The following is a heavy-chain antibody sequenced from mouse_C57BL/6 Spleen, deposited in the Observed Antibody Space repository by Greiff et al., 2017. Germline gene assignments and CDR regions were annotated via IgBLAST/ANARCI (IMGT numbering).Heavy chain of an antibody. CDR3: ARSGRLRRLCFAY. V-gene: IGHV1-42*01. D-gene: IGHD2-4*01. CDR1: GYSFTGYY. Sequence: VQLQQSGPELVKPGASVKISCKASGYSFTGYYMNWVKQSPEKSLEWIGEINPSTGGTTYNQKFKAKATVTVDKSSSTAYMQLKSLTSEDSAVYYCARSGRLRRLCFAYWGQGTLVTVSA. J-gene: IGHJ3*01. CDR2: INPSTGGT.